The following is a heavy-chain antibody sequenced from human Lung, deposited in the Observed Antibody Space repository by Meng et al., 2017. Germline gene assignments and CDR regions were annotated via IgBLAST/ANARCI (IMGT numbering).Heavy chain of an antibody. CDR2: IIPIFGTA. D-gene: IGHD6-13*01. CDR1: GGTFSSYA. Sequence: SVKVSCKASGGTFSSYAISWVRQAPGQGLEWMGGIIPIFGTANYAQKFQGRVTITADKSTSTAYMELSSLRSEDTAVYYCASRTGYSSFLTDNAFDIWGQGKMVT. CDR3: ASRTGYSSFLTDNAFDI. V-gene: IGHV1-69*06. J-gene: IGHJ3*02.